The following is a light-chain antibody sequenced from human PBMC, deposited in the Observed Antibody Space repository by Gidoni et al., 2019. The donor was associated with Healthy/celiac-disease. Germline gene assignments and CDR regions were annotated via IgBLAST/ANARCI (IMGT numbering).Light chain of an antibody. V-gene: IGLV1-51*01. CDR2: DNN. Sequence: QSVLTQPPSVSAAPGQKVTISCSGSSPHIGNNYVSWYQQLPGTAPKLLIYDNNKRPSGIPDRFSGSKSGTSATLGITGLQTGDEADYYCGTWDSSLSAGQGVFGGGTKLTVL. CDR1: SPHIGNNY. CDR3: GTWDSSLSAGQGV. J-gene: IGLJ2*01.